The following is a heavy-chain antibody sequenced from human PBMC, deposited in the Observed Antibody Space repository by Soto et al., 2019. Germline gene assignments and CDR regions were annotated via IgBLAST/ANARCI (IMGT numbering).Heavy chain of an antibody. Sequence: SETLSLTCAVSGGSFRGFYWTWIRQSPGKGLEWLGDINHVGITTYYNPSLKSRVTISLDTPKNQFSLKLNSVTAADTAVYYCARHQRPIARGGFDIWGQGTLVTVSS. J-gene: IGHJ5*02. CDR2: INHVGIT. V-gene: IGHV4-34*01. CDR1: GGSFRGFY. D-gene: IGHD2-21*01. CDR3: ARHQRPIARGGFDI.